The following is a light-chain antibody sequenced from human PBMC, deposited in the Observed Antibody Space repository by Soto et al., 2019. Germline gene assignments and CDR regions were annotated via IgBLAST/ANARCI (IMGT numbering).Light chain of an antibody. Sequence: IVLTQSPGTLSLSPGERATLSCKSSQRVSRSNIGWYQQKPGQAPSLLIYGASKRTTGVPDRFSGSGSDTEFTLIISRLETEDFAVYYCHHYGSTLLPFGGGTKV. V-gene: IGKV3-20*01. CDR3: HHYGSTLLP. J-gene: IGKJ4*01. CDR2: GAS. CDR1: QRVSRSN.